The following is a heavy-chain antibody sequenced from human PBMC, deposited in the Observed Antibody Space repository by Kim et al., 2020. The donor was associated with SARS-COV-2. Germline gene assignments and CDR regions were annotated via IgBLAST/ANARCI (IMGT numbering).Heavy chain of an antibody. J-gene: IGHJ3*02. V-gene: IGHV5-10-1*01. D-gene: IGHD4-17*01. CDR3: ARGGTTVTTVHAFDI. CDR2: IDPSDSYT. Sequence: GESLKISCKGSGYSFTSYWIRWVRQMPGKGLEWMGRIDPSDSYTNYSPSFQGHVTISADKSISTAYLQWSSLKASDTAMYYCARGGTTVTTVHAFDIWGQGTMVTVSS. CDR1: GYSFTSYW.